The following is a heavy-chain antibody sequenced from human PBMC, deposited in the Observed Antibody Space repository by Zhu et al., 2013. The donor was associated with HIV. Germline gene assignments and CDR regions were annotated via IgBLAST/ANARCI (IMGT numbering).Heavy chain of an antibody. V-gene: IGHV1-69*06. Sequence: QVQLVQSGAEVKKPGSSVKVSCKASGGTFSSYAISWVRQAPGQGLEWMGGIIPIFGTAKYAQKVQGRVTITADKSTSTAYMEVSSLRSEDTAVYYCARSGVRPRSGYKDYWGQGNPGHRLL. CDR3: ARSGVRPRSGYKDY. D-gene: IGHD3-22*01. CDR2: IIPIFGTA. J-gene: IGHJ4*02. CDR1: GGTFSSYA.